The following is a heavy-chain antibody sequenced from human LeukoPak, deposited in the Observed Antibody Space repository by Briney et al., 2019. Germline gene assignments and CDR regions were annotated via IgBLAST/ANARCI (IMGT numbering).Heavy chain of an antibody. CDR2: ISNSGDAT. CDR1: GFIFSNYA. CDR3: AKAPPYTKYFDY. V-gene: IGHV3-23*01. D-gene: IGHD1-1*01. Sequence: GGSLRLSCAGSGFIFSNYALSWVRQAPGQGLEWVSTISNSGDATFYADAVKGRFTISRDNSKNTLYLQMYSLRAEDTAIYYCAKAPPYTKYFDYWGQGTLLTVSS. J-gene: IGHJ4*02.